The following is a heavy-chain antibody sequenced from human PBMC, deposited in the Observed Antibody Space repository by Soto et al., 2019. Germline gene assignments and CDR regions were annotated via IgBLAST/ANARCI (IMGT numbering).Heavy chain of an antibody. J-gene: IGHJ6*02. Sequence: ASVKVSCKASGYTFTSYVISWVRQAPGQGLEWMGWISAYNGNTNYAQKLQGRVTMTTDTSTSTAYMELRSLRSDDTAVYYCARDRVVVITLYYYYGMDVWGQGTTVTVSS. CDR2: ISAYNGNT. V-gene: IGHV1-18*01. CDR1: GYTFTSYV. CDR3: ARDRVVVITLYYYYGMDV. D-gene: IGHD3-22*01.